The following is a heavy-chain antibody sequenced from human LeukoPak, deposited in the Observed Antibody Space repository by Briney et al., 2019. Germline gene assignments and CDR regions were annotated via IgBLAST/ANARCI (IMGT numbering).Heavy chain of an antibody. CDR2: ISGGGGST. V-gene: IGHV3-23*01. CDR1: GFTFTSYS. D-gene: IGHD7-27*01. J-gene: IGHJ4*02. Sequence: GGSLRLSCAASGFTFTSYSMNWVRQAPGKGLEWVSTISGGGGSTYYADSVKGRFTVSRDDSKNTLYLQMNSLRAEDTAVYYCAKDGGLWVSAHWGDSWGRGTLVTVSS. CDR3: AKDGGLWVSAHWGDS.